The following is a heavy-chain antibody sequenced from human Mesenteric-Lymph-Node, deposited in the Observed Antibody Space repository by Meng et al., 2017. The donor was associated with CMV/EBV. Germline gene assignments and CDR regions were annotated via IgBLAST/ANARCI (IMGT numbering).Heavy chain of an antibody. Sequence: CTVSGGSITSGGYYLNWIRQHPGKGLEWIGYIYYSASTYYNPSLKSRVTLSVDASKSHFSLKLSSVTAADTAVYYCARDRLGYGEFAYWGQGTLVTVSS. CDR2: IYYSAST. D-gene: IGHD4-17*01. CDR3: ARDRLGYGEFAY. V-gene: IGHV4-31*03. CDR1: GGSITSGGYY. J-gene: IGHJ4*02.